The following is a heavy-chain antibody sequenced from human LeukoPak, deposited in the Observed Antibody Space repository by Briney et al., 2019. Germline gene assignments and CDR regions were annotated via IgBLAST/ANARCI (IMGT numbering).Heavy chain of an antibody. CDR3: ASLGYCSSTSCLALDY. Sequence: SETLSLTCTVSGGSISSSYWGWIRQPPGKGLEWIGHIYYSGSTNYNPSLKSRVTISVDTSKNQFSLKLSSVTAADTAVYYCASLGYCSSTSCLALDYWGQGTLVTVSS. V-gene: IGHV4-59*01. D-gene: IGHD2-2*01. J-gene: IGHJ4*02. CDR1: GGSISSSY. CDR2: IYYSGST.